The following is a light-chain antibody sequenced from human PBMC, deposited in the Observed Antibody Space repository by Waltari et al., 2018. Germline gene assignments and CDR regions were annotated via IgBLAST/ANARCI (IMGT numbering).Light chain of an antibody. J-gene: IGKJ2*01. CDR2: GAY. Sequence: EILMTQSPPTLSVSPGERATLSCRASQSISRNLAWYQQKPGQAPRLLIYGAYTRATGSPARFSGSGSGAEFTLTISSLQSEDFAVYYCQQYNNWRTFGQGTKLEIK. V-gene: IGKV3-15*01. CDR3: QQYNNWRT. CDR1: QSISRN.